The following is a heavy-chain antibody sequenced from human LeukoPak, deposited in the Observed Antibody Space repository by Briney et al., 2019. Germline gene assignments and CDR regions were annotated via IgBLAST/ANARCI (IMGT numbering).Heavy chain of an antibody. V-gene: IGHV5-51*01. J-gene: IGHJ3*02. D-gene: IGHD1-14*01. CDR1: GYTFTSYW. CDR3: AISGPGSGVAFDI. Sequence: GESLKISCKGSGYTFTSYWIGWVRQMPGKGLEWMGLIYPGDSDTRYSPSFQGQVTFSADKSITTAYLQWSSLKASDTAMYYCAISGPGSGVAFDIWGQGTVVTVSS. CDR2: IYPGDSDT.